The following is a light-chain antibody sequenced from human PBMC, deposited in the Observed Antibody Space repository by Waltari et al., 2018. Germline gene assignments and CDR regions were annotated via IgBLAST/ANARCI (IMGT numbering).Light chain of an antibody. CDR2: EDN. CDR3: QSYDSDEGVV. V-gene: IGLV6-57*03. J-gene: IGLJ2*01. CDR1: SDSIAXXX. Sequence: NSLLTQPHSVSESPGKTVTISCTRTSDSIAXXXXXXXQQRPGSAPTTIIFEDNQRPSGVPYRFSAAIDTSSNSASLTISGLKTEDEALYYCQSYDSDEGVVFGGGTKLTVL.